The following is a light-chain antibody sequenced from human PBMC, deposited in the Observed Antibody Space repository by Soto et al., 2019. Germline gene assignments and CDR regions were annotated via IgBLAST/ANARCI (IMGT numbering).Light chain of an antibody. CDR3: CSYAGSYIYV. CDR1: SSDVGGYNY. CDR2: DVT. V-gene: IGLV2-11*01. J-gene: IGLJ1*01. Sequence: QSALTQPRSLSGSPGQSVTISCTGTSSDVGGYNYVSWYQQHPDKAPKVMIYDVTKRPSGVPDRFSGSKSGNTASLTISGLQAEDEADYYCCSYAGSYIYVFGTGTRSPS.